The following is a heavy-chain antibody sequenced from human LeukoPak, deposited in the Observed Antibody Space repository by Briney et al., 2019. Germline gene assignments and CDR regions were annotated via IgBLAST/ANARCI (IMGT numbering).Heavy chain of an antibody. J-gene: IGHJ4*02. CDR2: MYYSGNT. D-gene: IGHD6-19*01. CDR3: ARDRYSSGWYDY. V-gene: IGHV4-39*07. Sequence: PSETLSLTCTVSGGSFSSSSYYWGWIRQPPGKGLEWIGSMYYSGNTYYKPSLKSRVTISVDTSKNQFSLKLSSVTAADTAVYYCARDRYSSGWYDYWGQGTLVTVSS. CDR1: GGSFSSSSYY.